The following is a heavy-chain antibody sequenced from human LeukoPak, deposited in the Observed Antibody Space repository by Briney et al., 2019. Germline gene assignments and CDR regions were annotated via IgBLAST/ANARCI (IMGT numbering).Heavy chain of an antibody. CDR1: GFTFSNAW. CDR3: TARAYYYYYMDV. Sequence: PGGSLRLPCAASGFTFSNAWMSWVRQAPGKGLEWVGRIKSKTDGGTTDYAAPVKGRFTISRDDSKNTLYLQMNSLKTEDTAVYYCTARAYYYYYMDVWGKGTTVTVSS. J-gene: IGHJ6*03. CDR2: IKSKTDGGTT. V-gene: IGHV3-15*01.